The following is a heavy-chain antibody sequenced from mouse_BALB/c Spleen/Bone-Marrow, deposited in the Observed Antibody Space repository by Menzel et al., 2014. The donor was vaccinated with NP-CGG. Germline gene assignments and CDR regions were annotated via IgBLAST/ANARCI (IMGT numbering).Heavy chain of an antibody. J-gene: IGHJ1*01. CDR1: GFNIKDTY. CDR3: ARWGKLGRGYSDV. Sequence: EVQLQQSGAELVKPGASVKLSCTASGFNIKDTYMHWVKQRPEQGLEWIGRIDPANGNTKYDPKFQGKATITADTSSNTAYLQLSSLTSEDTAVYYCARWGKLGRGYSDVWGAGTTVTVSS. V-gene: IGHV14-3*02. CDR2: IDPANGNT. D-gene: IGHD4-1*01.